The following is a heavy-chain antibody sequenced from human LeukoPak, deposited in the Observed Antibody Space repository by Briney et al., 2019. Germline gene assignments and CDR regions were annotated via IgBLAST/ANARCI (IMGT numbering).Heavy chain of an antibody. CDR3: ARGNRPWGSGDY. CDR2: MNPNSGNT. Sequence: ASVKVSCKASGYTFTSYDINWVRQATGQGLEWMGWMNPNSGNTGYAQEFQGRVTMTRNTSISTAYMELSSLRSEDTAVYYCARGNRPWGSGDYWGQGTLVTVSS. J-gene: IGHJ4*02. CDR1: GYTFTSYD. V-gene: IGHV1-8*01. D-gene: IGHD3-16*01.